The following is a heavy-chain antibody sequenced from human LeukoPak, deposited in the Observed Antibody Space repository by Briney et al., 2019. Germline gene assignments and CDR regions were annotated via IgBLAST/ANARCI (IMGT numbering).Heavy chain of an antibody. D-gene: IGHD5-12*01. J-gene: IGHJ4*02. CDR1: GYSTSSGYY. Sequence: PSETLSLTCTVSGYSTSSGYYWGWIRQPPGKGLEWIGSIYHSGSTYYNPSLKSRVTISVDTSKNQFSLKLCSVTAADTAVYYCARVGSGYDSLVYFDYWGQGTLVTVSS. V-gene: IGHV4-38-2*02. CDR3: ARVGSGYDSLVYFDY. CDR2: IYHSGST.